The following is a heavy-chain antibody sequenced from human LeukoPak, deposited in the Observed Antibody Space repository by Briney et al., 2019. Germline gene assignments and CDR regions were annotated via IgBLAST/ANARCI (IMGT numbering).Heavy chain of an antibody. CDR1: GFTFRSFS. CDR2: IIQDGSEK. V-gene: IGHV3-7*01. Sequence: GGSLRLSCAASGFTFRSFSMTWVRQAPGKGLEWVAYIIQDGSEKHYVDSVKGRFTISRDNAKNSLYLQMNSLRVEDTAVYYCARDRPPSRTYPIFDYWGQGILVTVSS. D-gene: IGHD2-2*01. J-gene: IGHJ4*02. CDR3: ARDRPPSRTYPIFDY.